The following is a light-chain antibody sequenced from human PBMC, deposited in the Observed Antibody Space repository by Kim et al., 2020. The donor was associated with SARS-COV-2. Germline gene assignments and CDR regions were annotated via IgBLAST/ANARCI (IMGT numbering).Light chain of an antibody. CDR1: QAISNY. Sequence: SAAIGDRVTISCRASQAISNYLHWYQQKPGKAPKLLIYGVSSLQSGAPSRFSGSGSGTDFTITINGLQPEDSATYYCQQSYSAWTFGQGTKVDIK. V-gene: IGKV1-39*01. CDR2: GVS. J-gene: IGKJ1*01. CDR3: QQSYSAWT.